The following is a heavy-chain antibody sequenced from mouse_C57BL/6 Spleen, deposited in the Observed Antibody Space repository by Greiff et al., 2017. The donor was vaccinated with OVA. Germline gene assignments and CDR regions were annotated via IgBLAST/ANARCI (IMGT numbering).Heavy chain of an antibody. D-gene: IGHD1-1*01. Sequence: VQLQQSGAELVRPGTSVKVSCKASGYAFTNYLIEWVKQRPGQGLEWIGVINPGSGGTNYNEKFKGKATLTADKSSSTAYMQLSSLTSEDSAVYFCAREITTVVATPFAYWGQGTLVTVSA. CDR3: AREITTVVATPFAY. V-gene: IGHV1-54*01. CDR2: INPGSGGT. J-gene: IGHJ3*01. CDR1: GYAFTNYL.